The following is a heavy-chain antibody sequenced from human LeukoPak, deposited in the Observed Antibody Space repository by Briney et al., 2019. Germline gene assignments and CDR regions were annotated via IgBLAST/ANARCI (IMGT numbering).Heavy chain of an antibody. CDR3: ARLVVVAATTRRVYNWFDP. V-gene: IGHV4-34*01. CDR1: GGSFSGYY. D-gene: IGHD2-15*01. Sequence: PSETLSLTRAVYGGSFSGYYWSWIRQPPGKGLEWIGEINHSGSTNYNPSLKSRVTISVDTSKNQFSLKLSSVTAADTAVYYCARLVVVAATTRRVYNWFDPWGQGTLVTVSS. CDR2: INHSGST. J-gene: IGHJ5*02.